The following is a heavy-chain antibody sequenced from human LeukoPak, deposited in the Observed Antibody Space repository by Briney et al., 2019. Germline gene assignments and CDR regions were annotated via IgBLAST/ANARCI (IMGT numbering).Heavy chain of an antibody. J-gene: IGHJ6*03. CDR2: IIPIFGTA. CDR3: ARVYSDSGYDSTAYYYYMDV. D-gene: IGHD5-12*01. Sequence: GASVKVSCKASGGTFSSYAISWVRQAPGQGLEWMGGIIPIFGTANYAQKFQGRVTITADKSTSTAYMELSSLRSEDTAVYYCARVYSDSGYDSTAYYYYMDVWGKGTTVTVSS. V-gene: IGHV1-69*06. CDR1: GGTFSSYA.